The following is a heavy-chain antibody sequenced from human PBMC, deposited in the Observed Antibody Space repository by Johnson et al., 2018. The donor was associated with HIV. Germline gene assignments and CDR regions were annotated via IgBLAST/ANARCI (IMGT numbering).Heavy chain of an antibody. V-gene: IGHV3-74*01. J-gene: IGHJ3*02. Sequence: VQLVESGGGLVQPGGSLRLSCAASGFTFSSYWMHWVRQAPGKGLVWVSRINSDGSSTSYADSVKGRFTISRDNAKKSLYLQMNSLRIEDTAFYYCARDGWEQRGETVGDGFDIWGQGTMVAVSS. CDR1: GFTFSSYW. D-gene: IGHD1-26*01. CDR3: ARDGWEQRGETVGDGFDI. CDR2: INSDGSST.